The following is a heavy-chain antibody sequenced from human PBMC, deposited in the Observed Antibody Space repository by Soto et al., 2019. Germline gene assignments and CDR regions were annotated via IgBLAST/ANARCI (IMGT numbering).Heavy chain of an antibody. CDR2: IYSSGIA. CDR1: GDSVSSGVYY. V-gene: IGHV4-61*08. J-gene: IGHJ6*02. Sequence: KPSETLSLTCTVSGDSVSSGVYYWSWIRQPPGKGLEWIGYIYSSGIANYNPSLKSRVTISRDTSKNQISLKVASVTAADTAGYYCARGFSSVSMDAWGQGATVTVS. CDR3: ARGFSSVSMDA. D-gene: IGHD6-19*01.